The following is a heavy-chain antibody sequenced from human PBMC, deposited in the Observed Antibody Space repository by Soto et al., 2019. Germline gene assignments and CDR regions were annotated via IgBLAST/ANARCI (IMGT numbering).Heavy chain of an antibody. Sequence: GGSLRLSCAASGFTFSTYVMNWVRQAPGQGMERVTSILGGGAITYYADSVKGRFTISRDNSKNTLYLQMNSLRAEDTAVYYCAKDRGVEVTTRFFDYWGQGTLVTVSS. V-gene: IGHV3-23*01. CDR3: AKDRGVEVTTRFFDY. CDR1: GFTFSTYV. CDR2: ILGGGAIT. D-gene: IGHD4-17*01. J-gene: IGHJ4*02.